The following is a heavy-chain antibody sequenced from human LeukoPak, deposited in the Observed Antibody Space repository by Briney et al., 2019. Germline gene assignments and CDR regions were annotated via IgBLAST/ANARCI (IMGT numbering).Heavy chain of an antibody. CDR3: ARSVGTRGLYYYYGMDV. CDR1: GGTFTSYA. D-gene: IGHD4-23*01. J-gene: IGHJ6*02. Sequence: GASVKVSCKASGGTFTSYAMHWVRQAPGQRLEWMGWINAGNGNTKYSQKFQGRVTITRDTSASTAYMELSSLRSEDTAVYYCARSVGTRGLYYYYGMDVWGQGTTATVSS. CDR2: INAGNGNT. V-gene: IGHV1-3*01.